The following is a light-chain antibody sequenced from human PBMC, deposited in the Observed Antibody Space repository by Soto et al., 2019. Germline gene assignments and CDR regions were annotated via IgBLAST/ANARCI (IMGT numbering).Light chain of an antibody. J-gene: IGKJ3*01. Sequence: EILMTQSPATLSVSPGERATLSCRASQSLSRNLAWYQQKPGQAPRLLIYGASTRASGVPARFSGSGSGTEFTLTIGSLQSEDFALYYCQHYNDWPPAFTFGPGTKVDL. CDR2: GAS. CDR3: QHYNDWPPAFT. V-gene: IGKV3-15*01. CDR1: QSLSRN.